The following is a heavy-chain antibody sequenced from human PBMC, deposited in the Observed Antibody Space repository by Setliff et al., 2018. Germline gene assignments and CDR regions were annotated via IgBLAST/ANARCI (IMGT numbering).Heavy chain of an antibody. Sequence: GESLKISCKGSGYSSTNYWIGWVRQMPGKGLEWMGIIYPGDSNTRYSPSFQGQVTISVDKSISTAYLQWSSLKASDTAMYYCARRGAVVPADAFDLWGQGTMVTVSS. CDR1: GYSSTNYW. CDR3: ARRGAVVPADAFDL. D-gene: IGHD2-2*01. CDR2: IYPGDSNT. V-gene: IGHV5-51*01. J-gene: IGHJ3*01.